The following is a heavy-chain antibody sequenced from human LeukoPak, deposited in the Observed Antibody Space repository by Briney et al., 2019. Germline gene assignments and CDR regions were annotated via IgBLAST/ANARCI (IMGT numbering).Heavy chain of an antibody. CDR3: AKDGEWLPLRNYYYMDV. Sequence: GGSLRLSCAASGFTFSSYWMSWVRQAPGKGLEWVANIKQDGSEKYYVDSVKGRFTISRDNAKNSLYLQMNSLRAEDTAVYYCAKDGEWLPLRNYYYMDVWGKGTTVTISS. V-gene: IGHV3-7*01. CDR1: GFTFSSYW. J-gene: IGHJ6*03. D-gene: IGHD5-12*01. CDR2: IKQDGSEK.